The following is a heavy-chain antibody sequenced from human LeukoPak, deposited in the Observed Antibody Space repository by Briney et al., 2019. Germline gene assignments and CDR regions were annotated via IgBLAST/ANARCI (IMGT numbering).Heavy chain of an antibody. CDR2: ISSSGSTI. D-gene: IGHD3-16*02. Sequence: GGSLRLSCAASGFTFSDYYMSWIRQAPGKGLEWVSYISSSGSTIYYADSVKGRFTISRDNAKNSLYLQMNSLRAEDTAVYYCAREPRIMITLGGVIGRVADKYFDYWGQGTLVTVSS. CDR1: GFTFSDYY. V-gene: IGHV3-11*01. J-gene: IGHJ4*02. CDR3: AREPRIMITLGGVIGRVADKYFDY.